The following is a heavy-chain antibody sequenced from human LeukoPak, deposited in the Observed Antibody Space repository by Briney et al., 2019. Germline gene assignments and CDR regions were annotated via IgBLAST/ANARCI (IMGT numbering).Heavy chain of an antibody. D-gene: IGHD6-6*01. Sequence: PGGSLRLSCAASGFTFSDYWMHWGRQAPGKGLEWVSRIDTDGSSTNYADSVKGRITISRDNAKNTLYLQMNSLRAEDTAVYYCARASIAARPGNYYYYMDVWGKGTTVTVSS. CDR1: GFTFSDYW. CDR2: IDTDGSST. J-gene: IGHJ6*03. V-gene: IGHV3-74*01. CDR3: ARASIAARPGNYYYYMDV.